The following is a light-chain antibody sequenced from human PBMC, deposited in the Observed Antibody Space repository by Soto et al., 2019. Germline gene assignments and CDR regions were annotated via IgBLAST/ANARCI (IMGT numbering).Light chain of an antibody. V-gene: IGLV2-8*01. CDR1: SSDVGGYNY. CDR3: SSYAGSNNV. CDR2: EVS. J-gene: IGLJ2*01. Sequence: QSALTQPPSASGSPGQSVTISCTGTSSDVGGYNYVSWYQQYPGKAPKLMIYEVSKRPSGVPDRFSGPKSGNTASLTVSGLQAEDEADYYCSSYAGSNNVFGGGTKLTVL.